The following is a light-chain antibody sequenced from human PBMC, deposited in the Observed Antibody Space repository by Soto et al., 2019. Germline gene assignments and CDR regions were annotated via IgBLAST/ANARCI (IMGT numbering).Light chain of an antibody. J-gene: IGKJ1*01. CDR1: QTLFYSSTIKDY. V-gene: IGKV4-1*01. CDR2: WAS. Sequence: DLLMSQSPDSLAVSLGERATITCKSSQTLFYSSTIKDYLAWYQQNPGQPPKLLISWASTRASGVPDRFSGSGSGTDFTLTIISLEAEDVAVYYWQQYKSSLRTFGQGTKVEI. CDR3: QQYKSSLRT.